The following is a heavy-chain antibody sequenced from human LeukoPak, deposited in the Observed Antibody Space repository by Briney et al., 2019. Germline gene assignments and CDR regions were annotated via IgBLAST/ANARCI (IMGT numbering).Heavy chain of an antibody. CDR3: ARQDYYGSGGDP. CDR1: GDTVSNNSIA. CDR2: TYYRSKWYN. V-gene: IGHV6-1*01. D-gene: IGHD3-10*01. Sequence: SQTLSLTCDISGDTVSNNSIAWNWIRQSPSRGLEWLGRTYYRSKWYNEYAVSVKSRITINPDTSKNQFSLKLSSVTAADTAVYYCARQDYYGSGGDPWGQGTLVTVSS. J-gene: IGHJ5*02.